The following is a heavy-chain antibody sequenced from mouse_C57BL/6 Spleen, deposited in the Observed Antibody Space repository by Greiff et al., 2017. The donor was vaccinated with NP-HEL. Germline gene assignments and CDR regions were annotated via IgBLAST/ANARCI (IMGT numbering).Heavy chain of an antibody. D-gene: IGHD2-4*01. CDR1: GFTFSSYG. J-gene: IGHJ4*01. CDR2: ISSGGSYT. Sequence: EVQGVESGGDLVKPGGSLKLSCAASGFTFSSYGMSWVRQTPDKRLEWVATISSGGSYTYYPDSVKGRFTISRDNAKNTLYLQMSSLKSEDTAMYYCARIYYDYDVSYYYAMDYWGQGTSVTVSS. V-gene: IGHV5-6*01. CDR3: ARIYYDYDVSYYYAMDY.